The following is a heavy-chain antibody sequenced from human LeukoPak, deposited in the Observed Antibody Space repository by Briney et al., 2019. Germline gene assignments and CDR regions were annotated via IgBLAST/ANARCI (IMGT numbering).Heavy chain of an antibody. Sequence: PGGSLRLSCAASGFTFRSAWMSWVRQAPGKGLEWVGRIKTETDGETTDFAAPVKGRFTISRDDSSNTLYLQMSSLKTEDTAAYFCTTQALLYYGLDVWGKGTTVTVSS. CDR3: TTQALLYYGLDV. CDR1: GFTFRSAW. CDR2: IKTETDGETT. D-gene: IGHD2-15*01. J-gene: IGHJ6*04. V-gene: IGHV3-15*01.